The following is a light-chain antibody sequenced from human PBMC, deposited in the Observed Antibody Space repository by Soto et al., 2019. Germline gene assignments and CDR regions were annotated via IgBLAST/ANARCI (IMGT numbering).Light chain of an antibody. V-gene: IGLV3-1*01. J-gene: IGLJ2*01. CDR3: QAWDSSTVV. CDR2: HHS. CDR1: KLGDKY. Sequence: SYELTQPPSVSVSPGQTASITCSGDKLGDKYACWYQQKPGQSPVLVIYHHSKRPLGIPERFSGSNSGNTATLTISGTQAMDEADYYCQAWDSSTVVFGGGTKLTVL.